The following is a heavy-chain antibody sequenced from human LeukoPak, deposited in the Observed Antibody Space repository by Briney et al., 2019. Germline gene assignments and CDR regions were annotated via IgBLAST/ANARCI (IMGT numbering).Heavy chain of an antibody. V-gene: IGHV1-69*04. Sequence: SVKVSCKASGGTFGYYTFSWVRQAPGQGLEWMGRIIPILNITNYSQMFEGRVTISADKSTSTAFMELSSLRFEDTAVYFCARETHYALDVWGQGTTVIVS. CDR1: GGTFGYYT. J-gene: IGHJ6*02. CDR2: IIPILNIT. CDR3: ARETHYALDV.